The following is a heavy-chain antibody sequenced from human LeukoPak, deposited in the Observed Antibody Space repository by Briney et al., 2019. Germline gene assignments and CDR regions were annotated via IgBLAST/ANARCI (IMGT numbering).Heavy chain of an antibody. D-gene: IGHD5-24*01. Sequence: SVKVSCKASGGTFSSYAISWVRQAPGQGLEWMGRTIPILGIANYAQKFQGRVTITADKSTSTAYMELSSLRSEDTAVYYCARVGSTYKDYWGQGTLVTVSS. J-gene: IGHJ4*02. CDR2: TIPILGIA. V-gene: IGHV1-69*04. CDR1: GGTFSSYA. CDR3: ARVGSTYKDY.